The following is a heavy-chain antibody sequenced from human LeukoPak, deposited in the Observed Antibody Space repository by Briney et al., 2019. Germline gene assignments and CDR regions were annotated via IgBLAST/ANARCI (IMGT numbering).Heavy chain of an antibody. J-gene: IGHJ6*02. CDR2: INSAGDA. V-gene: IGHV3-13*01. CDR3: ARRGMQRDYYHGMDV. CDR1: GFTCRNYD. D-gene: IGHD6-25*01. Sequence: GGSLRLSCAASGFTCRNYDMYWVRQVTGKGLEWVSVINSAGDAYYPDSVKGRFTVSRDDTKNSLYLQMDSLRAGDTAVYYCARRGMQRDYYHGMDVWGQGDTGTVSS.